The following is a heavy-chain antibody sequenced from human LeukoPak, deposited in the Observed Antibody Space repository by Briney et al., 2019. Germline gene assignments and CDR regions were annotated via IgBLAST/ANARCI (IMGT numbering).Heavy chain of an antibody. CDR2: IYYSGST. D-gene: IGHD2-2*01. J-gene: IGHJ4*02. V-gene: IGHV4-39*07. CDR3: ARKLVPAATPFDY. CDR1: GGSISSSSYY. Sequence: PSETLSLTCTVSGGSISSSSYYWGWIRQPPGKGLEWIGSIYYSGSTYYNPSLKSRVTILVDTSKNQFSLKLSSVTAADTAVYYCARKLVPAATPFDYWGQGTLVTVSS.